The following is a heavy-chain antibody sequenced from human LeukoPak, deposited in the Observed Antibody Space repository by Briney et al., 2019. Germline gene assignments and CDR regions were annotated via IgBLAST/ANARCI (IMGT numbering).Heavy chain of an antibody. CDR2: IAHDETNR. V-gene: IGHV3-30*04. J-gene: IGHJ4*02. D-gene: IGHD2-2*01. Sequence: PGWSLTLSCAASGFTFGSYATHWVRQAPGKGLEWVAVIAHDETNRFYADSVKGRFTISRDNSMNTLYLRMNSLRPEDTAVYFCARDLLPGAPDYFDYWGQGTLVTVSS. CDR1: GFTFGSYA. CDR3: ARDLLPGAPDYFDY.